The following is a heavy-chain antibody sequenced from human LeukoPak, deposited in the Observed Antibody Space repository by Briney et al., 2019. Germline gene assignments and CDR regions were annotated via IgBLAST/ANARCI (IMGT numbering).Heavy chain of an antibody. CDR3: ARQSLGGREGDYYFDY. D-gene: IGHD3-16*01. CDR2: IYYSGST. V-gene: IGHV4-39*01. CDR1: GGSISSYY. Sequence: SETLSLTCTVSGGSISSYYWGWIRQPPGKGLEWIGSIYYSGSTYYNPSLKSRVTISVDTSKNQFSLKLSSVTAADTAVYYCARQSLGGREGDYYFDYWGQGTLVTVSS. J-gene: IGHJ4*02.